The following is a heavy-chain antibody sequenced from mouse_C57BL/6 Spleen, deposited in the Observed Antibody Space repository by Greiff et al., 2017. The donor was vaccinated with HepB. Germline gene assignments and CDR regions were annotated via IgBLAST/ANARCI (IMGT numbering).Heavy chain of an antibody. CDR2: ISSGSSTI. J-gene: IGHJ4*01. CDR1: GFTFSDYG. Sequence: EVNLVESGGGLVKPGGSLKLSCAASGFTFSDYGMHWVRQAPEKGLEWVAYISSGSSTIYYADTVKGRFTISRDNAKNTLFLQMTSLRSEDTAMYYCARRDYYGSSYFYAMDYWGQGTSVTVSS. CDR3: ARRDYYGSSYFYAMDY. D-gene: IGHD1-1*01. V-gene: IGHV5-17*01.